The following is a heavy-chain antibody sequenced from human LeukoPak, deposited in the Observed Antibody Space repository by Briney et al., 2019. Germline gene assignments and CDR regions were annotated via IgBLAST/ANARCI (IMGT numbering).Heavy chain of an antibody. CDR3: ARDLGGDSSGYFDY. CDR1: GGSISSGGYY. V-gene: IGHV4-31*03. J-gene: IGHJ4*02. D-gene: IGHD3-22*01. Sequence: SEALSLTCTVSGGSISSGGYYWIWIRQHPGKGLEWIGYIYYSGSTYYNPSLKSRVTISVDTSKNQFSLKLSSVTAADTAVYYCARDLGGDSSGYFDYWGQGTLVTVSS. CDR2: IYYSGST.